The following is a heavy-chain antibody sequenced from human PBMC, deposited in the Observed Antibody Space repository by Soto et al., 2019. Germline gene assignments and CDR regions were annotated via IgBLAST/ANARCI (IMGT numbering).Heavy chain of an antibody. CDR2: IYYSGST. D-gene: IGHD2-2*02. CDR1: GGSISSYY. J-gene: IGHJ5*02. CDR3: ARQQYCSSTSCYTTLDLNWFDP. V-gene: IGHV4-59*01. Sequence: LTFTVSGGSISSYYWSWIRQPPGKGLEWIGYIYYSGSTNYNPSLKSRVTISVDTSKNQFSLKLSSVTAADTAVYYCARQQYCSSTSCYTTLDLNWFDPWGQGTLVTVYS.